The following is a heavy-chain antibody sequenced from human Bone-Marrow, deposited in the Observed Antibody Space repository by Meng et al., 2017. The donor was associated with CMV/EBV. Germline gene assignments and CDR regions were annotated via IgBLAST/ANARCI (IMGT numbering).Heavy chain of an antibody. V-gene: IGHV1-2*02. D-gene: IGHD4-17*01. J-gene: IGHJ4*02. Sequence: ASVKVSCKAFGYTFTGYYMHWVRQAPGQGLEWMGWINPNSGGTNYAQKFQGRVTMTRDTSISTAYMELSRLRSDDTAVYYCARDLGHGDYGFDYWGQGTLVTVS. CDR2: INPNSGGT. CDR1: GYTFTGYY. CDR3: ARDLGHGDYGFDY.